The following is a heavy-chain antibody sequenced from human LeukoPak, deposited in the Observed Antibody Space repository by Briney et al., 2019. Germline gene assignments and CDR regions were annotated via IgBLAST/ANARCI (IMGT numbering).Heavy chain of an antibody. V-gene: IGHV4-38-2*01. J-gene: IGHJ6*04. CDR2: IYHSGST. CDR1: GYSISSGYY. CDR3: ARGVLAV. Sequence: PSETLSLTCAISGYSISSGYYWGWIRQPPGKGLEWIGSIYHSGSTNYNPSLKSRVTISVDTSKNQFSLKLSSVTAADTAVYYCARGVLAVWGKGTTVTVSS.